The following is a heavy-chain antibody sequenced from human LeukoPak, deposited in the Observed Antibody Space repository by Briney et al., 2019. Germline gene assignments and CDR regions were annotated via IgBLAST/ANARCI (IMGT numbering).Heavy chain of an antibody. CDR3: ARVNDILTGYSFDY. CDR1: GGSISSYY. CDR2: IYYSGST. D-gene: IGHD3-9*01. J-gene: IGHJ4*02. Sequence: SETLSLTCTVAGGSISSYYWSWVRQPPGKGLEWIGYIYYSGSTTYNPSLKSRVTISVDTSKNPFSLKLSSVTPADTAVYSCARVNDILTGYSFDYWGQGTLVTVSS. V-gene: IGHV4-59*01.